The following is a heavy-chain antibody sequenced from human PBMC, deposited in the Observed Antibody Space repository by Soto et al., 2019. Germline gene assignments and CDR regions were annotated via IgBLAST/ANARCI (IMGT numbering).Heavy chain of an antibody. CDR2: ISDSGVT. Sequence: QVQLQESGPRLVKSSETLSLVCSVSGDSIIRSFWGWIRQSPGKGLQYIGYISDSGVTDYDPSLKSRVTISVDTSKSQLSLELTSVTAADTAVYYCARGAGDFSGPASFDIWGQGTMVTVSS. CDR1: GDSIIRSF. J-gene: IGHJ3*02. V-gene: IGHV4-59*01. CDR3: ARGAGDFSGPASFDI. D-gene: IGHD3-10*01.